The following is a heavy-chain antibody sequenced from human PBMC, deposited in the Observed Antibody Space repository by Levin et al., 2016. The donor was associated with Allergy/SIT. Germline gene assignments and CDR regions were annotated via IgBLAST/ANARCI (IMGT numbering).Heavy chain of an antibody. CDR2: IYPVDSNT. CDR1: GYTFTTHW. J-gene: IGHJ4*02. D-gene: IGHD6-19*01. V-gene: IGHV5-51*01. Sequence: KVSCKASGYTFTTHWIAWVRQMPGKGLEWMGVIYPVDSNTRYSPSFQGQVTISVDKSINTAYLEWSSLKASDTAVYYCARPGIVVAGTHYFDYWGQGTLVTVPS. CDR3: ARPGIVVAGTHYFDY.